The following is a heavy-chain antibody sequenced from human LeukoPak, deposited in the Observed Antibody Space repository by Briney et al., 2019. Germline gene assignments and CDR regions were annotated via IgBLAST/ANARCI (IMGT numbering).Heavy chain of an antibody. V-gene: IGHV3-33*01. CDR1: GFTSSNFG. D-gene: IGHD3-10*01. Sequence: GGSLRLSCAASGFTSSNFGMHWVRQAPGEGLEWVAVIWHDGRNQHYADSVKGRFTISRDNSKGTLYLQMNSLRVEDAAVYYCARQTGTYDLDYWGQGTLVTVSS. CDR2: IWHDGRNQ. J-gene: IGHJ4*02. CDR3: ARQTGTYDLDY.